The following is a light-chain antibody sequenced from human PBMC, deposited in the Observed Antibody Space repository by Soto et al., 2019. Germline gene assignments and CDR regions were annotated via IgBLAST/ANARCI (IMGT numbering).Light chain of an antibody. CDR2: DVT. Sequence: QSALTQPASVSGSPGQSITISCTGTSSDVGGYNYVSWYQHHPGKAPKLMISDVTNRPSGVSNRFSGSKSGNTASLTISGLQTEDEADYYCSSYTSSNTLVFGGGTQLTVL. CDR1: SSDVGGYNY. CDR3: SSYTSSNTLV. V-gene: IGLV2-14*03. J-gene: IGLJ2*01.